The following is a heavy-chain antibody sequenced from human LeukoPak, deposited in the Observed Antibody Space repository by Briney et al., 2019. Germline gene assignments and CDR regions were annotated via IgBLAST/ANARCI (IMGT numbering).Heavy chain of an antibody. J-gene: IGHJ4*02. CDR2: VKQDGTEK. CDR1: GFTFRDYW. D-gene: IGHD6-13*01. Sequence: GGSLRLSCAASGFTFRDYWMTWVRQAPGKGLEGVANVKQDGTEKFYVDSVKGRFTISRDNGKNSLYLQMNSLRVEDTAIYYCARAGGTSWADYWGQGTLVTVSS. V-gene: IGHV3-7*01. CDR3: ARAGGTSWADY.